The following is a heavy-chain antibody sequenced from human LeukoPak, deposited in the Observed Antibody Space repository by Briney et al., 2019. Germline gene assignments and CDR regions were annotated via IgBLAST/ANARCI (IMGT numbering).Heavy chain of an antibody. CDR2: ISGSGGST. CDR1: GFTFSSYA. Sequence: GGSLRLSCAASGFTFSSYAMSWVRQAPGKGLGWVSAISGSGGSTYYADSVKGRFTISRDNSKNTLYLQMNSLRAEDTAVYYCAKDLGSSSWTPIDYWGQGTLVTVSS. J-gene: IGHJ4*02. V-gene: IGHV3-23*01. CDR3: AKDLGSSSWTPIDY. D-gene: IGHD6-13*01.